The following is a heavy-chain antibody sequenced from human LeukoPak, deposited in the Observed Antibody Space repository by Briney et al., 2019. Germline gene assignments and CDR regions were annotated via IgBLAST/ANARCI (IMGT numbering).Heavy chain of an antibody. V-gene: IGHV3-23*01. J-gene: IGHJ4*02. CDR2: ISGSGGST. CDR3: AKVGYSSGWYGEYYFDY. D-gene: IGHD6-19*01. CDR1: GFTFSSYA. Sequence: GGSLRLSCAASGFTFSSYAMSWVRQAPGKWLEWVSAISGSGGSTYYADSVKGRFTISRDNSKNTLYLQMNSLRAEDTAVYYCAKVGYSSGWYGEYYFDYWGQGTLVTVSS.